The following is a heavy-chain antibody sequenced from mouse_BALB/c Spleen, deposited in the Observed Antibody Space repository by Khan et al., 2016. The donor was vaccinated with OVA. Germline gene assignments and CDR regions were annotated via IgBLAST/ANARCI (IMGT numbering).Heavy chain of an antibody. CDR3: TRDRIDY. CDR1: GYTFTTYW. Sequence: VQLQESGAELAKPGDSVKMSCKASGYTFTTYWMHWVKQRPGQGLEWIGYINPTSGYTDYNEKFKDRATLSADKSSSTAYRQLSSLTSEDSAVYYGTRDRIDYWGQGTTLTVSS. V-gene: IGHV1-7*01. J-gene: IGHJ2*01. CDR2: INPTSGYT.